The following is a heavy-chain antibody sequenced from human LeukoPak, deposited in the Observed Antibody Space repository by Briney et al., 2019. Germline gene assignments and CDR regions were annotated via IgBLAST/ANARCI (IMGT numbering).Heavy chain of an antibody. D-gene: IGHD6-19*01. CDR2: ISAYNGNT. CDR3: ARIKGSGCSDY. CDR1: GGTFSSYA. V-gene: IGHV1-18*01. Sequence: GASVKVSCKASGGTFSSYAISWVRQAPGQGLEWMGWISAYNGNTNYAQKLQGRVTMTTDTSTSTAYMELRSLRSDDTAVYYCARIKGSGCSDYWGQGTLVTVSS. J-gene: IGHJ4*02.